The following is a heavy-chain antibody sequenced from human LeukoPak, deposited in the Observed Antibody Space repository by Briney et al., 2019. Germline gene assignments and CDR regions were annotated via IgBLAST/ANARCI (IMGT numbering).Heavy chain of an antibody. V-gene: IGHV1-69*13. Sequence: SVKVSCKASGGTFSSYAISWVRQAPGQGLEWMGGIIPIFGTANYAQKFQGRVTITADESTSTAYMELSSLRPEDTAVYYCARGIYSNYGNWFDPWGQGTLVTVSS. CDR3: ARGIYSNYGNWFDP. CDR2: IIPIFGTA. D-gene: IGHD4-11*01. J-gene: IGHJ5*02. CDR1: GGTFSSYA.